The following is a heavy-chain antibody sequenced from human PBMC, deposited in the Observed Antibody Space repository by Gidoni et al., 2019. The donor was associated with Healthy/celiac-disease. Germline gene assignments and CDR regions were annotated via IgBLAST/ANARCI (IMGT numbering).Heavy chain of an antibody. CDR2: ISWNSGSI. D-gene: IGHD3-16*01. Sequence: EVQLVESGGGLVQPGRSLRLSCAASGFTFDDYAMHWVRQAPGKGLEWVSGISWNSGSIGYADSVKGRFTISRDNAKNSLYLQMNSLRAEDTALYYCAKDPGLDDYVWGTRPRKIIHFDYWGQGTLVTVSS. J-gene: IGHJ4*02. CDR3: AKDPGLDDYVWGTRPRKIIHFDY. CDR1: GFTFDDYA. V-gene: IGHV3-9*01.